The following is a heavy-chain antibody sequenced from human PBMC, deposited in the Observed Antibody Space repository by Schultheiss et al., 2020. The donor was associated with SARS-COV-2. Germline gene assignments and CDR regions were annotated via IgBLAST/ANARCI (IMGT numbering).Heavy chain of an antibody. CDR3: AREGYCSSTSCYTVYNWFDF. CDR2: INPNSGGT. CDR1: GYTFTGYY. D-gene: IGHD2-2*02. V-gene: IGHV1-2*02. J-gene: IGHJ5*01. Sequence: ASVKVSCKASGYTFTGYYMHWVRQAPGQGLEWMGWINPNSGGTNYAQKFQGRVTMTRDTSISTAYMELSRLRSDDTAVYYCAREGYCSSTSCYTVYNWFDFWGQGTLVTVSS.